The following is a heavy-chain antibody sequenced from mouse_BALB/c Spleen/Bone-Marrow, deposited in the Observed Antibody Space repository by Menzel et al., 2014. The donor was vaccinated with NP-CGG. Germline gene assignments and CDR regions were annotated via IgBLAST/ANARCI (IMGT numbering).Heavy chain of an antibody. J-gene: IGHJ1*01. V-gene: IGHV1S81*02. CDR1: GHTFTSYW. Sequence: VQLQQSGAELVKPGASVKLSCKASGHTFTSYWMHWVKQRPGQGLEWIGEIIPSNGRTNYNEKFKSKATLTVDKSSNTAYMQLSGLTSEDSAVYYCARRLLQYFDVWGAGTTVTVSS. D-gene: IGHD2-3*01. CDR3: ARRLLQYFDV. CDR2: IIPSNGRT.